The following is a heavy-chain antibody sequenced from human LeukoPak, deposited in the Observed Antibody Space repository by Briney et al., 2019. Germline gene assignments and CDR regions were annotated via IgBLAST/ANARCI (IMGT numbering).Heavy chain of an antibody. J-gene: IGHJ4*02. V-gene: IGHV3-23*01. CDR1: GFTFSSYA. CDR2: ISGSGGST. Sequence: GGSLRLSCAASGFTFSSYAMSWVRQAPGKGLEWVSAISGSGGSTYYADSVKGRFTISRDNAKNSLYLQMNSLRAEDTAVYYCARDSSSRDGSSDYWGQGTLVTVSS. CDR3: ARDSSSRDGSSDY. D-gene: IGHD6-6*01.